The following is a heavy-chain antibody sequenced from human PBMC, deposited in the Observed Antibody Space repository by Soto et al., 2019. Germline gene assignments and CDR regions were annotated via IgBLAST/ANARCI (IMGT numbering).Heavy chain of an antibody. D-gene: IGHD4-17*01. CDR3: AKDPNTVGREF. CDR1: GFTFSSYG. Sequence: ESGGGVVQPGRSLRLSCAASGFTFSSYGMHWVRQAPGKGLEWVEDISYDGSNKYYADSVKGRFTISRDNSKNTLYLQMNRLRAEDTAVYYCAKDPNTVGREFWGQGALVTVSS. J-gene: IGHJ4*02. CDR2: ISYDGSNK. V-gene: IGHV3-30*18.